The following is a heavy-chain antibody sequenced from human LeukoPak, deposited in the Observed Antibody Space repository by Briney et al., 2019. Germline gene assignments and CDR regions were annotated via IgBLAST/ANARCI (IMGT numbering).Heavy chain of an antibody. CDR2: IYYSGNI. CDR1: GGSISSGDYY. V-gene: IGHV4-61*08. CDR3: ARYGRGSYFWDY. Sequence: SETLSLTCTVSGGSISSGDYYWSWIRQPPGKGLEWIGYIYYSGNINYNPSFKSRLTISVDTSKNQFSLKLSSLTAADTAVYYCARYGRGSYFWDYWGQGALVTVSS. D-gene: IGHD2/OR15-2a*01. J-gene: IGHJ4*02.